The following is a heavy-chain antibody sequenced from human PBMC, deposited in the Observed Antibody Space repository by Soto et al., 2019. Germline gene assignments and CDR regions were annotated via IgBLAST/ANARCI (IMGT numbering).Heavy chain of an antibody. CDR2: INHSGST. V-gene: IGHV4-34*01. J-gene: IGHJ6*03. D-gene: IGHD3-9*01. CDR1: GGSFSGYY. CDR3: ARARFLTGYYYYYMDV. Sequence: SETLSLTCAVYGGSFSGYYWSWIREPPGKGLEWIGEINHSGSTNYNPSLKSRVTISVDTSKNQFSLKLSSVTAADTAVYYCARARFLTGYYYYYMDVWGKGTTVTVSS.